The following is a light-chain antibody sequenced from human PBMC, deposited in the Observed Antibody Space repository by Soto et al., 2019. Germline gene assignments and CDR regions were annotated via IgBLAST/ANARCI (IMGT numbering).Light chain of an antibody. CDR2: GAS. V-gene: IGKV3-20*01. CDR1: QSVTSSY. Sequence: EIVLTQSPGTLSLSPGAQASLSWRASQSVTSSYLAWYQQKPGQAPRLLIYGASSRATGGPTRISGSGSGTEFTLTISSLQSEDFAVYYCQQYNSWPLTFGGGTKVDI. CDR3: QQYNSWPLT. J-gene: IGKJ4*01.